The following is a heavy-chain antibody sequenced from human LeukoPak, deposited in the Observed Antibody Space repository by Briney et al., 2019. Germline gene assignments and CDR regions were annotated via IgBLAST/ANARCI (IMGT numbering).Heavy chain of an antibody. CDR3: ARAYYDSSGYLDY. Sequence: SETLSLTCTVSGGSISSYYWSWIRQPPGKGLEWIGYIYYSGSTNYNPSLKSRVTISVDTSKNQFSLKLSSVTAADTAVYYCARAYYDSSGYLDYWGQGTLVTVSS. CDR2: IYYSGST. CDR1: GGSISSYY. J-gene: IGHJ4*02. D-gene: IGHD3-22*01. V-gene: IGHV4-59*01.